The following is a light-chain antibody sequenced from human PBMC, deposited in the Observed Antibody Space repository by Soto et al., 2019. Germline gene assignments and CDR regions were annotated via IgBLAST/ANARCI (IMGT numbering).Light chain of an antibody. J-gene: IGLJ2*01. CDR3: LLSYGGALVV. CDR1: TGAVTSGHY. Sequence: QAVVTQEPSLTVSPGGTVTLTCGSSTGAVTSGHYPYWFQQKPGQAPRTLVYDTNNKHSCTPARFSGSLLGGKAALTLSGAQPEDEAEYYCLLSYGGALVVFGGGTKLTVL. CDR2: DTN. V-gene: IGLV7-46*01.